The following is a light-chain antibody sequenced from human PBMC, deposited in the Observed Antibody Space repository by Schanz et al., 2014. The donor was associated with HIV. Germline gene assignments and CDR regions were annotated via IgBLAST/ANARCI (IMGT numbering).Light chain of an antibody. V-gene: IGKV3-11*01. Sequence: EIVMTQSPGTLSVSPGERATLSCRASQTVSNNLAWYQQKPGQAPRLLIYGASTRVTGIPARFSGSGSGTDFTLTISSLEPEDFAVYYCQQGGSWPLTFGGGTTVEIK. CDR2: GAS. J-gene: IGKJ4*01. CDR3: QQGGSWPLT. CDR1: QTVSNN.